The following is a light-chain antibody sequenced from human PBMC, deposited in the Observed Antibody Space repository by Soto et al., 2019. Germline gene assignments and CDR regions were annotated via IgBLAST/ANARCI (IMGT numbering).Light chain of an antibody. CDR1: QGIRTD. CDR3: QQFNSYSPGA. CDR2: TTS. Sequence: DIQMTQSPSSLSASVGDRVTITCRASQGIRTDLGWYQQKPGKAPKLLIYTTSNLQSGVTSRFSGSGYGTEFTLTISSLQPDDFATYYCQQFNSYSPGAFGQGNKVDIK. J-gene: IGKJ1*01. V-gene: IGKV1-17*01.